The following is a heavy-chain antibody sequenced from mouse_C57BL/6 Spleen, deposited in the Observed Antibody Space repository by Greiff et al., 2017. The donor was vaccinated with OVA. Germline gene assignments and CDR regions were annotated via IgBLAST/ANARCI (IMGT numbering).Heavy chain of an antibody. CDR1: GYSITSGYY. D-gene: IGHD4-1*01. Sequence: VQLKQSGPGLVKPSQSLSLTCSVTGYSITSGYYWNWIRQFPGNKLEWMGYISYDGSNNYNPSLKNRISITRDTSKNQFFLKLNSVTTEDTATYYCARDGELVDYWGQGTTLTVSS. J-gene: IGHJ2*01. CDR3: ARDGELVDY. CDR2: ISYDGSN. V-gene: IGHV3-6*01.